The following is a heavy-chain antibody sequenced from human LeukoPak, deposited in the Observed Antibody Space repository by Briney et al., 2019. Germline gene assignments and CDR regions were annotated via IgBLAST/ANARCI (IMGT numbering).Heavy chain of an antibody. Sequence: GGSLRLSCAASGFSFSSYSMNWVRQAPGKGLEWVSYISSSSSTIYYADSVKGRFTISRDNAKNSLYLQMNSLRAEDTAVYYCAREGALDYDSSGYYWTYYYYGMDVWGQGTTVTVSS. J-gene: IGHJ6*02. CDR2: ISSSSSTI. CDR3: AREGALDYDSSGYYWTYYYYGMDV. V-gene: IGHV3-48*04. D-gene: IGHD3-22*01. CDR1: GFSFSSYS.